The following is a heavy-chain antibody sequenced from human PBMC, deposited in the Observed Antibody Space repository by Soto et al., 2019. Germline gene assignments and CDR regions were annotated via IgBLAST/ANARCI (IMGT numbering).Heavy chain of an antibody. Sequence: PGGSLRLSCSASGFTFSSFAMHWVRQAPGKGLEWVGRTRNKANSYTTEYAASVKGRFTISRDDSKNSLYLQMNSLKTEDTAVYYCARAVVGATTDAFDIWGQGTMVTVSS. CDR3: ARAVVGATTDAFDI. CDR1: GFTFSSFA. CDR2: TRNKANSYTT. J-gene: IGHJ3*02. D-gene: IGHD1-26*01. V-gene: IGHV3-72*01.